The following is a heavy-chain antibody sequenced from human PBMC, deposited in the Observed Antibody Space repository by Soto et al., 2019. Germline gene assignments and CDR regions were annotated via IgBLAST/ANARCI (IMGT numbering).Heavy chain of an antibody. J-gene: IGHJ6*01. D-gene: IGHD2-8*01. V-gene: IGHV1-18*01. CDR1: GYTFTTYD. Sequence: QVQLVQSGAEVKKPGASVKVSCKASGYTFTTYDISWVRQATGQGLEWMGRISTYNGNTNYPQSLQGRLTMTTDTSTTTAYMELRSLRSDDTAVYYCARDPYHVLMVNAPNLYGMDVWVQGTTVTVSS. CDR3: ARDPYHVLMVNAPNLYGMDV. CDR2: ISTYNGNT.